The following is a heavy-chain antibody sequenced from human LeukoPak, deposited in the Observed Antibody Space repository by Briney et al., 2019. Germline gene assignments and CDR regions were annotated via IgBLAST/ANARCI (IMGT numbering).Heavy chain of an antibody. J-gene: IGHJ4*02. CDR1: GFTFSSYS. V-gene: IGHV3-21*01. CDR2: ISSSSSYI. D-gene: IGHD3-3*01. Sequence: GGSLRLSCAASGFTFSSYSMNWVRQAPGKGLEWVSSISSSSSYIYYADSVKGRFTISRDNAKNSLYLQMNSLRAEDTAVYYCARDRFGYYDFWSGYYVPSFDYWGQGTLVTVSS. CDR3: ARDRFGYYDFWSGYYVPSFDY.